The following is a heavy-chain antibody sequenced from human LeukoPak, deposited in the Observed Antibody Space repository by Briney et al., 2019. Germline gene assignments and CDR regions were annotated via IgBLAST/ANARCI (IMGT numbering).Heavy chain of an antibody. Sequence: SETLSLTCTVSGGSISSYYWSWIRQPPGKGLEGIGYIYYSGSTNYYPSLTSRVTISVEKSKNQYSLRVSSGTAAGKGGYYWGGDSIGYCSSTSCHDAFDIWGQGTMVTVSS. CDR1: GGSISSYY. CDR2: IYYSGST. D-gene: IGHD2-2*03. CDR3: GGDSIGYCSSTSCHDAFDI. V-gene: IGHV4-59*01. J-gene: IGHJ3*02.